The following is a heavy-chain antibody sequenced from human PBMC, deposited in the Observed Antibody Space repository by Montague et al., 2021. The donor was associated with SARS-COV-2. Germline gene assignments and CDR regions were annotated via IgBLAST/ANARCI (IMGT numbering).Heavy chain of an antibody. Sequence: SLRLSCAASGFAFNNFAMTWVRQAPGKGLEWVSSIFGSAAGTYYADSVKGRFTISRDSSKSTLYLQMNSLRAEDTAKYYCAKQPGAGAVVYWYFDLWGRGTVVSVSS. CDR2: IFGSAAGT. V-gene: IGHV3-23*01. CDR1: GFAFNNFA. J-gene: IGHJ2*01. D-gene: IGHD6-19*01. CDR3: AKQPGAGAVVYWYFDL.